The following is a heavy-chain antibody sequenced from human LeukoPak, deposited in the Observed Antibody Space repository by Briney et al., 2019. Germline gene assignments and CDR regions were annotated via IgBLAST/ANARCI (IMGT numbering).Heavy chain of an antibody. CDR3: ARGEEKATITALDS. CDR1: GFTFSNYD. J-gene: IGHJ4*02. V-gene: IGHV3-21*01. CDR2: TSSSSSYI. Sequence: PGGPLRLSCAASGFTFSNYDMHWVRQAPGKGLEWVSATSSSSSYIYYADSIKGRFTISRDNAENSLYLQMNSLRAVDTAVYFCARGEEKATITALDSWGQGTLVTVSS. D-gene: IGHD5-24*01.